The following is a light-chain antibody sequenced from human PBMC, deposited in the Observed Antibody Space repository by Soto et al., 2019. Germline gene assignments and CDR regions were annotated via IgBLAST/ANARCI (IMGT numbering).Light chain of an antibody. Sequence: DIQMTQSPSPLSASVGNRVTITCRASQSISTYLNWYQKKPGKAPNLLIYDASRLQSGVPSRFSGSGSGTDFTLTISCLQSEDFATYYCQQYYSYPQTFGQGTKVDIK. CDR2: DAS. V-gene: IGKV1-39*01. CDR3: QQYYSYPQT. CDR1: QSISTY. J-gene: IGKJ1*01.